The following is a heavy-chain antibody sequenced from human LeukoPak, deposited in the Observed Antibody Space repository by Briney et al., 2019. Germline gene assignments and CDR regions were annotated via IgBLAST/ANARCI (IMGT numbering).Heavy chain of an antibody. J-gene: IGHJ4*02. CDR3: ARRDRYSWYSFDY. CDR1: GYSFTSYW. CDR2: IDPSDSYT. V-gene: IGHV5-10-1*01. Sequence: GESLKISCKGSGYSFTSYWITWVRQMPGKGLEWMGRIDPSDSYTNYSPSSQGHVTISVDKSISTAYLQWSSLKASDTAMYYCARRDRYSWYSFDYWGQGTLVTVSS. D-gene: IGHD6-13*01.